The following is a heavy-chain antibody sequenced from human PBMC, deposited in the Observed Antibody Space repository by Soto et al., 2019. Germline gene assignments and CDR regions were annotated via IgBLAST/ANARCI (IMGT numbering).Heavy chain of an antibody. V-gene: IGHV1-3*01. CDR1: GYTFTNYA. CDR3: ARGERYYYDSSGYFGFDY. D-gene: IGHD3-22*01. Sequence: ASVKVSCKASGYTFTNYAIHWVRQAPRQRLEWMGWINAGNGNTKYSQKFQGRVTITRDTSASTAYMELSSLRSEDTAVYYCARGERYYYDSSGYFGFDYWGQGTLVTVSS. J-gene: IGHJ4*02. CDR2: INAGNGNT.